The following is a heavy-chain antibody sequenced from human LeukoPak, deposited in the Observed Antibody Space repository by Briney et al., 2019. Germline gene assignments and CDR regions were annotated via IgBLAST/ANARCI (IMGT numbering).Heavy chain of an antibody. CDR2: IFYSGST. Sequence: SETLSLTCIVSGGSISSSNYYWGWIRQPPGTGLEWIGSIFYSGSTYYNPSLKSRVTISVDTSKNQFSLKLSSVTAADTAVYYCARHRSAYYYDLDYWGQGTLVTVSS. D-gene: IGHD3-22*01. CDR1: GGSISSSNYY. J-gene: IGHJ4*02. CDR3: ARHRSAYYYDLDY. V-gene: IGHV4-39*01.